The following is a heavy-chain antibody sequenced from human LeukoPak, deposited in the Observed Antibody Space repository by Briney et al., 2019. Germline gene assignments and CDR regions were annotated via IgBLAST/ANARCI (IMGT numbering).Heavy chain of an antibody. CDR3: AREGLANNGYRDASDI. Sequence: SETLSLTCTVSGGSISSGGYYWSWIRQPPGKGLEWIGYIYHSGSTYYNPSLKSRVTISVDRSKNQFSLKLSSVTAADTAVYYCAREGLANNGYRDASDIWGQGTMVTVSS. J-gene: IGHJ3*02. CDR2: IYHSGST. V-gene: IGHV4-30-2*01. CDR1: GGSISSGGYY. D-gene: IGHD3-16*01.